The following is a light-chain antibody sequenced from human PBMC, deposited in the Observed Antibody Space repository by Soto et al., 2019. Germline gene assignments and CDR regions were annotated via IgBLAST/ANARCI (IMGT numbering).Light chain of an antibody. CDR3: NSYTSSSTLDYV. J-gene: IGLJ1*01. Sequence: QSVLTQPASVSGSPGQSITISCTGTSSDVGTYNYVSWYQQHPGKAPKLMIYEVSNRPSGISNRFSGSKSGNTASLTISGRQAEDEADYYCNSYTSSSTLDYVFGTGTKVTAL. CDR1: SSDVGTYNY. CDR2: EVS. V-gene: IGLV2-14*01.